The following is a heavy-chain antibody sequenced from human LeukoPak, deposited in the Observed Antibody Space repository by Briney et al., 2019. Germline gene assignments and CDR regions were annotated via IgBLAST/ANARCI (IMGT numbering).Heavy chain of an antibody. CDR2: INSDGSST. V-gene: IGHV3-74*01. Sequence: GGSLRLSCAASGFTFSSYWMHWVRQAPGKGLVWVSRINSDGSSTSYADSVKGRFTISRDNAKNTLYLQMNSLRAEDTAVYYCARGHSSSWFPFDYWGQGTLVTVPS. D-gene: IGHD6-13*01. J-gene: IGHJ4*02. CDR3: ARGHSSSWFPFDY. CDR1: GFTFSSYW.